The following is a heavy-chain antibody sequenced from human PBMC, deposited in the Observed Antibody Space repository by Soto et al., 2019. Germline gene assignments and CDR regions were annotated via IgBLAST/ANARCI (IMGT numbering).Heavy chain of an antibody. CDR3: ARDYTYEDGMDV. J-gene: IGHJ6*02. CDR2: IIPIFGTA. V-gene: IGHV1-69*13. CDR1: GGTFSSYA. Sequence: GASVKVSCKASGGTFSSYAISWVRQAPGQGLEWMGGIIPIFGTANYAQKFQGRVTITADESTSTAYMELSSLRSEDTAVYYCARDYTYEDGMDVWGQGTTVTVSS. D-gene: IGHD2-2*02.